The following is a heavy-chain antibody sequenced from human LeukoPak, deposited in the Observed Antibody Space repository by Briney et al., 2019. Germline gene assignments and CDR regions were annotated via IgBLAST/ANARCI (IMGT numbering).Heavy chain of an antibody. D-gene: IGHD3-3*01. CDR2: IYPGDSDT. Sequence: GESLKISCKGSGYSFTSYWIGWVRQMPGKGLEWMGIIYPGDSDTRYSPSFQGQVTISAVKSISTAYLQWSSLKASDTAMYYCARLGVTIFGVADSPDYWGQGTLVTVSS. CDR3: ARLGVTIFGVADSPDY. CDR1: GYSFTSYW. V-gene: IGHV5-51*01. J-gene: IGHJ4*02.